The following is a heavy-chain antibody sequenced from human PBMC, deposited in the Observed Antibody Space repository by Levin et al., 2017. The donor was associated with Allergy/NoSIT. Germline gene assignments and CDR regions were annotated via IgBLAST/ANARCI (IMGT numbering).Heavy chain of an antibody. V-gene: IGHV3-33*01. CDR2: IWYDGSNK. CDR3: ARVDKYCSGGSGLPSDY. J-gene: IGHJ4*02. CDR1: GFTFSDYA. D-gene: IGHD2-15*01. Sequence: GGSLRLSCAASGFTFSDYAMHWVRQAPGKGLEWVAIIWYDGSNKYYADSVKGRFTISRDNSKNTLYLQMNTLRAEDTAVYYCARVDKYCSGGSGLPSDYWGQGTLVTVSS.